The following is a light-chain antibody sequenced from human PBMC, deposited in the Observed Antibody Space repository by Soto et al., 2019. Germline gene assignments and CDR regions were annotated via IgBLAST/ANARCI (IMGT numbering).Light chain of an antibody. Sequence: EIVLTQSPATLSLSPGERATLSCRASQSVSSYLAWYQQKPGQAPRLLIYDASNRAPGIPARFSGSGSGTDFTLTISSLGPEDFAVYYCQLRSNWPPYTFGQGTKLEIK. CDR3: QLRSNWPPYT. V-gene: IGKV3-11*01. CDR1: QSVSSY. CDR2: DAS. J-gene: IGKJ2*01.